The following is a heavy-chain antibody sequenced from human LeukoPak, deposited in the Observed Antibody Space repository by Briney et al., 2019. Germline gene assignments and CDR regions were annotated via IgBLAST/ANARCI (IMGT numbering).Heavy chain of an antibody. D-gene: IGHD6-13*01. CDR1: GGSFSGYY. V-gene: IGHV4-34*01. J-gene: IGHJ4*02. CDR2: INHSGST. CDR3: ARGRRGSSYSSSWYGPYFDY. Sequence: PSETLSLTCAVYGGSFSGYYWSWIRQPPGKGLEWIGEINHSGSTNYNPSLKSRAAISVDTSKNQFSLKLSSVTAADTAVYYCARGRRGSSYSSSWYGPYFDYWGQGTLVTVSS.